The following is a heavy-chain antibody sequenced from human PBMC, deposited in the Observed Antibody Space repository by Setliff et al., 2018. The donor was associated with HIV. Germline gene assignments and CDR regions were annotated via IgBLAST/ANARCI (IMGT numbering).Heavy chain of an antibody. J-gene: IGHJ5*02. V-gene: IGHV4-59*11. CDR3: ARTSILYSSSWYVSKNWFDP. Sequence: SETLSLTCTVSGVSITSHYWSWIRQPPGTGLEWIGYIYYSGTTNYNPSLKSRVTISVDMSKNQFSLRLSSVTAADTAVYYCARTSILYSSSWYVSKNWFDPWGQGTLVTVSS. D-gene: IGHD6-13*01. CDR2: IYYSGTT. CDR1: GVSITSHY.